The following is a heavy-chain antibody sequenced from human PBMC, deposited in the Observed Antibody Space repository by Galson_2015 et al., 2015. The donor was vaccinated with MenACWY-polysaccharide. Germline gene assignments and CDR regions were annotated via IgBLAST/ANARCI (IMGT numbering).Heavy chain of an antibody. CDR2: IQNDGSPK. CDR1: GLTFRSSG. Sequence: SLRLSCAASGLTFRSSGMHWVRQAPGKGLEWMSLIQNDGSPKAYADSVKGRFTISRDNSKNTLYLEMNRLRAEDTAVYYCARESSRIVFHAFDIWGQGTMVTVSS. CDR3: ARESSRIVFHAFDI. D-gene: IGHD6-19*01. V-gene: IGHV3-33*05. J-gene: IGHJ3*02.